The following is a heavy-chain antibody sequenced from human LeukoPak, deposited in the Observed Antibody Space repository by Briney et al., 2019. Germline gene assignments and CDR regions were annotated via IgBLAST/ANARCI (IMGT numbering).Heavy chain of an antibody. CDR2: ISSSGSTI. Sequence: PGGYLRLSCAASGFTFSSYEMNWVRQAPGKGLEWVSCISSSGSTIYYADSVKGRFTISRDNAKNSLYLQMNSLRAEDTAVYYCARTYNSGWWADYWGQGTLVTVSS. J-gene: IGHJ4*02. CDR1: GFTFSSYE. D-gene: IGHD6-19*01. CDR3: ARTYNSGWWADY. V-gene: IGHV3-48*03.